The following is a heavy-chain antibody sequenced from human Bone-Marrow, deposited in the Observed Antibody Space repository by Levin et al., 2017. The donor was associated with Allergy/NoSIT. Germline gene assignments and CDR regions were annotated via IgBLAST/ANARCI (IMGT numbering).Heavy chain of an antibody. J-gene: IGHJ4*02. CDR3: AKDYIYFDH. CDR2: INQDGTDK. Sequence: GESLKISCAASGFTFSDSWMTWIRQAPGKGLEWVANINQDGTDKNYVDSVKGRFTISRDNAKNSLSLQMNSLRAEDTAVYYCAKDYIYFDHWGQGSLVTVSS. V-gene: IGHV3-7*01. D-gene: IGHD3-10*01. CDR1: GFTFSDSW.